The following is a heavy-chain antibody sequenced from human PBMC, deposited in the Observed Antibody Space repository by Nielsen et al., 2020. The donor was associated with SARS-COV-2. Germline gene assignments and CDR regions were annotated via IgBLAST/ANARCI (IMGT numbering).Heavy chain of an antibody. V-gene: IGHV3-64*02. D-gene: IGHD3-16*02. Sequence: GESLKISCAASGFTFSSYAMHWVRQAPGKGLEYVSAISSNGGSTYYADSVKGRFTISRDNAKNSLYLQMNSLRAEDTAVYYCARVDYDYVWGSYQGYWGQGTLVTVSS. CDR2: ISSNGGST. CDR1: GFTFSSYA. J-gene: IGHJ4*02. CDR3: ARVDYDYVWGSYQGY.